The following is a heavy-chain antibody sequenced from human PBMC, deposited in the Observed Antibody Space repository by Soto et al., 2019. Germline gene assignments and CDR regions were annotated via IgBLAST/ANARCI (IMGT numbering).Heavy chain of an antibody. CDR2: IIPIFGTV. V-gene: IGHV1-69*12. Sequence: QVQLVQSGAEVKKPGSSVKVSCKASGGTFRNYPISWVRQAPGQGLEWMGGIIPIFGTVNYAQKFQGRVTITADESTSTAYMELNSLRSEDTAVYYCARGNHRWLQLWYFDLWGRGTLVTVSS. D-gene: IGHD5-12*01. CDR1: GGTFRNYP. CDR3: ARGNHRWLQLWYFDL. J-gene: IGHJ2*01.